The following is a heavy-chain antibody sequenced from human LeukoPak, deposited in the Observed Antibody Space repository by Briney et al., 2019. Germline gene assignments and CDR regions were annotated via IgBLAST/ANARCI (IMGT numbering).Heavy chain of an antibody. CDR1: GYTFTSYA. D-gene: IGHD2-21*02. CDR3: ARDIVVVTAMFYFDY. J-gene: IGHJ4*02. V-gene: IGHV1-3*01. Sequence: ASVKVSCKASGYTFTSYAIHWVRQAPGQRLEWMGWINAGNGNTKYSQKFQDRVTITRDTSASTAYMELSSLRSEDTAVYHCARDIVVVTAMFYFDYWGQGTLVTVSS. CDR2: INAGNGNT.